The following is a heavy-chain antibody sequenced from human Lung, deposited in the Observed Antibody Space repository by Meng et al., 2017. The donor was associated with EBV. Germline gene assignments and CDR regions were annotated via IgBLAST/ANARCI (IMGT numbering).Heavy chain of an antibody. J-gene: IGHJ2*01. CDR3: AREGLVGDLRYFDL. Sequence: HVRLVQAGAGVRRHGAPVNGSCQAPAYTFAGYYRHWVRQAPGQGLEWMGRINPNSGGANYAQKFQGRVTMTRDTSISTAYMELSRLRSDDTAVYYCAREGLVGDLRYFDLWGRGTLVTVSS. CDR2: INPNSGGA. CDR1: AYTFAGYY. V-gene: IGHV1-2*06. D-gene: IGHD3-16*01.